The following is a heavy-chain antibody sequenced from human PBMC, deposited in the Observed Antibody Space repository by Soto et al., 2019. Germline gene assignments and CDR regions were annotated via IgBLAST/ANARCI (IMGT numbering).Heavy chain of an antibody. CDR2: MYYSGSS. J-gene: IGHJ4*02. V-gene: IGHV4-61*01. D-gene: IGHD2-15*01. CDR3: ARDIPATVVMGFDY. Sequence: SETLSLTCSVSGDSISSGSYYWSWIRQPPGKGLEWIGYMYYSGSSNYNPSLKSRVTISVDTSKNQFFLNLSSVTAADTAVYYCARDIPATVVMGFDYWGQGTLVTVSS. CDR1: GDSISSGSYY.